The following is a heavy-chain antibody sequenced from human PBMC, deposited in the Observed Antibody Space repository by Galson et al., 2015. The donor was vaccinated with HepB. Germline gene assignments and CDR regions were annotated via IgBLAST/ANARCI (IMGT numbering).Heavy chain of an antibody. Sequence: SLRLSCAASGFTFSYYAMSWVRQAPGKGLEWISAITPTGDNTYPADSTHGRFFLSRDNYQDTLFLQMNSLRADDTAIYFCAKVFPEKTDGWYRQALYYFDSWGQGTRVTVSS. CDR3: AKVFPEKTDGWYRQALYYFDS. CDR1: GFTFSYYA. CDR2: ITPTGDNT. J-gene: IGHJ4*02. V-gene: IGHV3-23*01. D-gene: IGHD6-19*01.